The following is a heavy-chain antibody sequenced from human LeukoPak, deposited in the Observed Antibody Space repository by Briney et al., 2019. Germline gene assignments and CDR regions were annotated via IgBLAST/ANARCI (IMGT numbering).Heavy chain of an antibody. Sequence: PGGSLRLSCAASGFTFSSYSMNWVRQAPGKGLEWVSSISSSSSYICYADSVKGRFTISRDNAKNSLYLQMNSLRAEDTAVYYCARAIVVVPAATNYYYYGMDVWGQGTTVTVSS. CDR2: ISSSSSYI. J-gene: IGHJ6*02. CDR1: GFTFSSYS. D-gene: IGHD2-2*01. V-gene: IGHV3-21*01. CDR3: ARAIVVVPAATNYYYYGMDV.